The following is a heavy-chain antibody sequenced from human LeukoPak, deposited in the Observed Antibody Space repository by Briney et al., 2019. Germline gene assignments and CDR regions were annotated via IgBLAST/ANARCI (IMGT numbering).Heavy chain of an antibody. Sequence: PSETLSLTCTVSGGSISSYYWSWIRRPPGKGLEWIGYIYYSGSTNYNPSLKSRVTISVDTSKNQFSLKLSSVTAADTAVYYCARVIGAAGPFDYWGQGTLVTVSS. CDR1: GGSISSYY. CDR3: ARVIGAAGPFDY. D-gene: IGHD6-13*01. CDR2: IYYSGST. J-gene: IGHJ4*02. V-gene: IGHV4-59*01.